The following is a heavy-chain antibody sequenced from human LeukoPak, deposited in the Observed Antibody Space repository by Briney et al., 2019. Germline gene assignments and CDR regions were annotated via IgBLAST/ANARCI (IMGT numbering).Heavy chain of an antibody. J-gene: IGHJ2*01. CDR2: IYYSGST. CDR3: ARGEYDSSGYWDWYFDL. Sequence: SETLSLTCTVSGGSISSYYWSWIRQPPGKGLEWIGYIYYSGSTNSNPSLKSRVTISVDTSKNQFSLKLSSVTAADTAVYYCARGEYDSSGYWDWYFDLWGRGTLVPVSS. V-gene: IGHV4-59*01. D-gene: IGHD3-22*01. CDR1: GGSISSYY.